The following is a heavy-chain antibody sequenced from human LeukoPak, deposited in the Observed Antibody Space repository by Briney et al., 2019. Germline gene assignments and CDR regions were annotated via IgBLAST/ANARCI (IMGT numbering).Heavy chain of an antibody. J-gene: IGHJ6*02. V-gene: IGHV4-34*01. D-gene: IGHD3-3*01. CDR1: GGSFSGYY. Sequence: SETLSLTCAVYGGSFSGYYWSWLRQPPGKGLEWMGEINHSGSTNYNPSLTSRVTISVHTSKNQFSLKLSSVTAADTAVYYCARGPNFWSGYYTGHYYYGMDVWGQGTTVTVSS. CDR2: INHSGST. CDR3: ARGPNFWSGYYTGHYYYGMDV.